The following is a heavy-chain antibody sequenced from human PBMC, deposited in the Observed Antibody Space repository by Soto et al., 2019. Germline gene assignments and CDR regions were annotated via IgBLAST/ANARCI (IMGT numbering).Heavy chain of an antibody. J-gene: IGHJ4*02. Sequence: QVHLVQSGAEVKKPGSSVKVSCKASGGTFSSYAISWVRQAPGQGLEWMGGFIPIFGTTNYAQKFQGRVTITAEESTSTAYMELSSLRSEDTAVYYCTRDRGRRYNDGRGYYYSAYWGQGTLVTVSS. D-gene: IGHD3-22*01. CDR1: GGTFSSYA. CDR2: FIPIFGTT. V-gene: IGHV1-69*01. CDR3: TRDRGRRYNDGRGYYYSAY.